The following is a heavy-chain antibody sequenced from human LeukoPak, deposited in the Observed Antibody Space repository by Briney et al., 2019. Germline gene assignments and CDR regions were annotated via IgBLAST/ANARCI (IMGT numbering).Heavy chain of an antibody. Sequence: SETLSLTCAVYGGSFSGYYWSWIRQPPGKGLEWIWEINHSGSTNYNPSLKSRVTISVDTSKNQFSLKLSSVTAADTAVYYCARPYSSSWYTSRAFDIWGQGTMVTVSS. CDR3: ARPYSSSWYTSRAFDI. J-gene: IGHJ3*02. CDR1: GGSFSGYY. D-gene: IGHD6-13*01. V-gene: IGHV4-34*01. CDR2: INHSGST.